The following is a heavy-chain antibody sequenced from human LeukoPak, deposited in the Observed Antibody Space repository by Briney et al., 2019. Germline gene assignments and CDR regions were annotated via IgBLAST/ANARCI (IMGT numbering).Heavy chain of an antibody. J-gene: IGHJ4*02. CDR3: ARAGYCSSTSCYKFLGLDY. Sequence: GSLRLSCAASGFTFSSYSMIWVRQAPGKGLEWVSSISTSSSFIYYADSVKGRFTISRDNAKNSLYLQMNSLRAEDTAVYYCARAGYCSSTSCYKFLGLDYWGQGTLVTVSS. CDR2: ISTSSSFI. CDR1: GFTFSSYS. V-gene: IGHV3-21*01. D-gene: IGHD2-2*02.